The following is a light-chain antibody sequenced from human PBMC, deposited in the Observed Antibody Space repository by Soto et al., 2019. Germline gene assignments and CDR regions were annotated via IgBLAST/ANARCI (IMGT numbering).Light chain of an antibody. CDR3: QQYGSSHT. CDR1: QSVSSSY. V-gene: IGKV3-20*01. CDR2: GAS. J-gene: IGKJ5*01. Sequence: EIVLTQSPGTVSLSQGERATLSCRASQSVSSSYLAWYQQKPGQAPRLLIYGASSRATGIPDRFSGSGSGTDFTLTISRLEPEDFAVYYCQQYGSSHTFGQGTRLEI.